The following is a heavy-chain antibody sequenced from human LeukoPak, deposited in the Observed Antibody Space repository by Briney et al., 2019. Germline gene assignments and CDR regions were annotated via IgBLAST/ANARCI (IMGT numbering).Heavy chain of an antibody. CDR1: GFTFSSYW. V-gene: IGHV3-74*01. D-gene: IGHD2-2*01. CDR3: ARGVGYCSSTSCYWWFDP. J-gene: IGHJ5*02. CDR2: INSDGSST. Sequence: GKSLRLSCAASGFTFSSYWMHWVRQAPGKGLVWVSRINSDGSSTSYADSVKGRFTISRDNAKNTLYLQMNSLRAEDTAVYYCARGVGYCSSTSCYWWFDPWGQGTLVTVSS.